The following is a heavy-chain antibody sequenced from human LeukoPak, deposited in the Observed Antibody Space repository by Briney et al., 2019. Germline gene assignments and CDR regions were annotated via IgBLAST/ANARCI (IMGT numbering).Heavy chain of an antibody. D-gene: IGHD5-12*01. J-gene: IGHJ4*02. CDR2: ISYDGSNK. V-gene: IGHV3-30*03. CDR1: GFIFSRYG. CDR3: AREEVVATIGDY. Sequence: GRSLRLSCAASGFIFSRYGIHWVRQAPGKGLEWVAVISYDGSNKYYADSVKGRFTISRDNSKNTLYLQMNSLRAEDTAVYYCAREEVVATIGDYWGQGTLVTVSS.